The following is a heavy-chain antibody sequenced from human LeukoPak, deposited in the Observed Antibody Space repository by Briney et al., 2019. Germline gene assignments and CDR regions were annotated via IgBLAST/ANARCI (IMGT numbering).Heavy chain of an antibody. D-gene: IGHD1-26*01. CDR3: ARVARRNGWELDY. CDR1: GYTFTSYD. V-gene: IGHV1-8*01. Sequence: ASVKVSCKASGYTFTSYDINWVRQATGQGLEWMGWMNPNSGNTGYAQKFQGRVTMTRNTSISTAYMELSSLRSEDTAVYYCARVARRNGWELDYWGQGTLVTVSS. CDR2: MNPNSGNT. J-gene: IGHJ4*02.